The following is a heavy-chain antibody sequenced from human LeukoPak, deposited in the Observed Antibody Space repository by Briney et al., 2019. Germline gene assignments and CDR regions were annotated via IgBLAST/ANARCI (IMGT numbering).Heavy chain of an antibody. CDR1: GFSFSSHA. V-gene: IGHV3-64D*09. CDR2: ISSNGGYR. D-gene: IGHD5-24*01. J-gene: IGHJ3*02. Sequence: PGGSLRLSCLASGFSFSSHAMHWVRQAPGEGLEFVSVISSNGGYRSYADSVKGRFTISRDNSKNTLYLQMSSLRPEDTAVYYCVKDRDGSWTFDIWGQGTMVTVSS. CDR3: VKDRDGSWTFDI.